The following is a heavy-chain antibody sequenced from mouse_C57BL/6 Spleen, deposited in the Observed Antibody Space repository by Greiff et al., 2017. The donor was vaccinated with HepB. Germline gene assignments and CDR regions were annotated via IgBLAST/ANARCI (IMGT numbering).Heavy chain of an antibody. CDR2: IDPSDSET. Sequence: QVQLKQSGAELVRPGSSVKLSCKASGYTFTSYWMHWVKQRPIQGLEWIGNIDPSDSETHYNQKFKDKATLTVDKSSSTAYMQLSSLTSEDSAVYYCARSPRDWYFDVWGTGTTVTFSS. CDR1: GYTFTSYW. CDR3: ARSPRDWYFDV. V-gene: IGHV1-52*01. J-gene: IGHJ1*03.